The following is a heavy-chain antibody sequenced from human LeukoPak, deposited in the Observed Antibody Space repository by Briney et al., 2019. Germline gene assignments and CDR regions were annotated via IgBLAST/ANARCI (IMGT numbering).Heavy chain of an antibody. D-gene: IGHD2-2*01. CDR3: ARVGPLTPGIVVVPAAPGGWFDP. V-gene: IGHV4-4*07. Sequence: SETLSLTCTVSGGSISSYYWSWIRQPAGKGLEWIGRIYTSGSTNYNPSLKSRVTMSVDTSKNQFSLKLSSVTAADTAVYYCARVGPLTPGIVVVPAAPGGWFDPWGQETLVTVSS. CDR2: IYTSGST. J-gene: IGHJ5*02. CDR1: GGSISSYY.